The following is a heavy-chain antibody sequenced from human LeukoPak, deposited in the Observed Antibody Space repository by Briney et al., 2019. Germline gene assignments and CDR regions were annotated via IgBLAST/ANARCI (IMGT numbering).Heavy chain of an antibody. CDR3: ARVILVPAADYDAFDI. CDR1: GFTFSSYS. D-gene: IGHD2-2*01. V-gene: IGHV3-21*01. Sequence: PGGSLRLSCAASGFTFSSYSMNWVRQAPGKGLEWVSSISSSSSYIYYADSVKGRFTISRDNAKNSLYLQMNSLRAEDTAVYYCARVILVPAADYDAFDIWGQGTMVTVSS. CDR2: ISSSSSYI. J-gene: IGHJ3*02.